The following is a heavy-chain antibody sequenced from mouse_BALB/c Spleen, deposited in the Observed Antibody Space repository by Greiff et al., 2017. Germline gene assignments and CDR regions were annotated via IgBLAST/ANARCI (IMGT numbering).Heavy chain of an antibody. Sequence: EVKLVESGPSLVKPSQTLSLTCSVTGDSITSGYWNWIRKFPGNKLEYMGYISYSGSTYYNPSLKSRISITRDTSKNQYYLQLNSVTTEDTATCYCARLDYGSSFFAYWGQGTLVTVSA. CDR3: ARLDYGSSFFAY. J-gene: IGHJ3*01. V-gene: IGHV3-8*02. CDR1: GDSITSGY. D-gene: IGHD1-1*01. CDR2: ISYSGST.